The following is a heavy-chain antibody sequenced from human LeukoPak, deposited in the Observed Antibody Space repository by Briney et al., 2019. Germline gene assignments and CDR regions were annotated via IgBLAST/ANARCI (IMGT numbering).Heavy chain of an antibody. V-gene: IGHV3-7*01. CDR2: IKQDGSEK. CDR1: GFTFSSYS. D-gene: IGHD3-3*02. Sequence: GGSLRLSCAASGFTFSSYSMSWVRQAPGKGLEWVANIKQDGSEKYYVDSVKGRFTISRDNAKNSLYLQMNSLRAEDTAVYYCARGHFWSGYSWFDPWGQGTLVTVSS. CDR3: ARGHFWSGYSWFDP. J-gene: IGHJ5*02.